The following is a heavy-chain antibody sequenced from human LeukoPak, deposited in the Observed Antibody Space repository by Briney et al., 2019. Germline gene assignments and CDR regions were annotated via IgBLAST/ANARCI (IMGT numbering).Heavy chain of an antibody. D-gene: IGHD5-12*01. CDR1: GYSFTSYW. Sequence: GESLKISCKGSGYSFTSYWIGWVRQLPGKGLEGMGIIYPGDSDTRYSPSFQGQVTISADKSISTAYLQWSSLKASDTAMYYCARVVATPYPDAFDIWGQGTMVTVSS. CDR3: ARVVATPYPDAFDI. J-gene: IGHJ3*02. CDR2: IYPGDSDT. V-gene: IGHV5-51*01.